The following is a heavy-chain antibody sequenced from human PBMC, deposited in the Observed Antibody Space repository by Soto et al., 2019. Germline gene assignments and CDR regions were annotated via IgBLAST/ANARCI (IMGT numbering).Heavy chain of an antibody. Sequence: SETLSLTCTVSGGSISSANYYWSWLRQHPVKGLEWIGYIYYTGSTYYNPSLKSRVSISRDTSKKQLSLKVSSVTAADTAVYYCARSTIGKNWFDPWGQGTLVTVSS. CDR2: IYYTGST. CDR3: ARSTIGKNWFDP. CDR1: GGSISSANYY. J-gene: IGHJ5*02. D-gene: IGHD3-10*01. V-gene: IGHV4-31*03.